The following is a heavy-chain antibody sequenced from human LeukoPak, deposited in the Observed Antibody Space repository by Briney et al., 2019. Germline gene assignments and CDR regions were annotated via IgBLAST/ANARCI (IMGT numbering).Heavy chain of an antibody. CDR1: GGSFSGYY. CDR2: INHSGST. V-gene: IGHV4-34*01. J-gene: IGHJ4*02. D-gene: IGHD4-17*01. CDR3: ARGSKTRSVTTHFDY. Sequence: SETLSLTCAVYGGSFSGYYWSWIGQPPGKGLEWIGEINHSGSTNYNSSLKCRVTISVDTSKNQFSLKLSSVTAADTAVYDCARGSKTRSVTTHFDYWGQGTLVTVSS.